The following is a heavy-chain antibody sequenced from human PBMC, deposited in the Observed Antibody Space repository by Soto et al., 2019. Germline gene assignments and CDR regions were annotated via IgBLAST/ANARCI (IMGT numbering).Heavy chain of an antibody. CDR2: INNNGST. CDR3: ARGLGGSGRYSKWGNGFDP. J-gene: IGHJ5*02. V-gene: IGHV4-34*01. Sequence: SDTLSLTCAVYGGYFSGYYWSWIRQPQGTGLEWNGKINNNGSTNYNPSLKIRVTITVDTSKNQFSLKLSSVTAADTAVYHCARGLGGSGRYSKWGNGFDPWGQGTLDTVSS. D-gene: IGHD6-19*01. CDR1: GGYFSGYY.